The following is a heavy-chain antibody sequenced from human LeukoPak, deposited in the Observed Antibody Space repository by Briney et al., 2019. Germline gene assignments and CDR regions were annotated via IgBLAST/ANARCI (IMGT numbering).Heavy chain of an antibody. CDR3: ASMIQLWLEGGAFDI. V-gene: IGHV3-48*03. CDR1: GFTFSSYA. J-gene: IGHJ3*02. CDR2: ISSSGSTI. D-gene: IGHD5-18*01. Sequence: PGGSLRLSCAASGFTFSSYAMNWVRQAPGKGLEWVSYISSSGSTIYYADSVKGRFTISRDNAKNSLYLQMNSLRAEDTAVYYCASMIQLWLEGGAFDIWGQGTMVTVSS.